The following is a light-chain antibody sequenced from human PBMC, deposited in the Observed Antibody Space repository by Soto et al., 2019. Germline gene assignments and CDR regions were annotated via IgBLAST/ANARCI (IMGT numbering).Light chain of an antibody. CDR1: SSNIGAGYD. Sequence: QSVLTQPPSVSGAPGQRVTISCTGSSSNIGAGYDVHWYQQLPGTAPKLLIYGNSNRPSGVPDRFSGSTSGTSASLGITGLQAEDEADYYCQSYDSGLSYVFGTGTKVTVL. CDR3: QSYDSGLSYV. J-gene: IGLJ1*01. CDR2: GNS. V-gene: IGLV1-40*01.